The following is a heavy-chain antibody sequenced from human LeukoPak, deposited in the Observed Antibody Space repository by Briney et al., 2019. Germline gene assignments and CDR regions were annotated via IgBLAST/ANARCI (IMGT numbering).Heavy chain of an antibody. Sequence: PGGSLRLSCAASGFTFSSYGMSWVRQAPGKGLEWVSAISGGGGSTYYADSVKGRFTISRDNSKNTLYLQMNSLRAEDTAVYYWSKIETTVTTSFAYWGQGTLVTVSS. D-gene: IGHD4-17*01. CDR2: ISGGGGST. CDR1: GFTFSSYG. CDR3: SKIETTVTTSFAY. V-gene: IGHV3-23*01. J-gene: IGHJ4*02.